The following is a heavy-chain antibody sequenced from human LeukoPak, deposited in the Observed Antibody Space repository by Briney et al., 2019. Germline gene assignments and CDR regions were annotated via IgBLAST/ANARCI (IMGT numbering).Heavy chain of an antibody. Sequence: SETLSLTCTVSGGSISSYYWSWIRQPPGKGLEWIGYIYYSGSTNYNPSLKSRVTISVDTSKNQFSLKLSSVTAEDTAVYYCARMYTSGWSHFDYWGQGTLVTVSS. D-gene: IGHD6-19*01. CDR3: ARMYTSGWSHFDY. J-gene: IGHJ4*02. CDR2: IYYSGST. V-gene: IGHV4-59*01. CDR1: GGSISSYY.